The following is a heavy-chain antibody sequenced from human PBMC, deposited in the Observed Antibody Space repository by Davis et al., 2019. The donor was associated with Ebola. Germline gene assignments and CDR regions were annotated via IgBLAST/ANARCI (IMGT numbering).Heavy chain of an antibody. CDR3: ARRGSGSYKADY. Sequence: SVTVSCKASGGTFSSYAISWVRQAPGQGLEWMGGIIPIFGTANYAQKLQGRVTMTTDTSTSTAYLELSSLGPEDTAVYYCARRGSGSYKADYWGLGTLVTVSS. J-gene: IGHJ4*02. CDR2: IIPIFGTA. V-gene: IGHV1-69*05. CDR1: GGTFSSYA. D-gene: IGHD1-26*01.